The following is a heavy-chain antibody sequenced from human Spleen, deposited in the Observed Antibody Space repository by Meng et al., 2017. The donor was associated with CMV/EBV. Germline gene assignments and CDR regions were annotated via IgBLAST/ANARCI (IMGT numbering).Heavy chain of an antibody. D-gene: IGHD2/OR15-2a*01. Sequence: GGSLRLSCTAAEFTFSRFTINWVRQAPGKGLEWVSSISSTSTYVYYADSVKGRFTISRDSAKNSLFLHMNSLRADDTAVYYCVIDYYSYLMDVWGQGTTVTVSS. CDR1: EFTFSRFT. J-gene: IGHJ6*02. CDR2: ISSTSTYV. CDR3: VIDYYSYLMDV. V-gene: IGHV3-21*06.